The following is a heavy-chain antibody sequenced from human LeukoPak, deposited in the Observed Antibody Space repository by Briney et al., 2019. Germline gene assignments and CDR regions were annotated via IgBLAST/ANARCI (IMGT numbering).Heavy chain of an antibody. CDR2: IYYSGIT. Sequence: SETLSLTCTVSGGSISSSSYYWGWIRQPPGKGLEWIGSIYYSGITYYNPSVKSRVTLSLDTSKNQFSLKLSSVTAADTAVYYCARLSHYSDSSGFYLGSYYFDYWGQGTLVTVSS. D-gene: IGHD3-22*01. CDR1: GGSISSSSYY. J-gene: IGHJ4*02. CDR3: ARLSHYSDSSGFYLGSYYFDY. V-gene: IGHV4-39*01.